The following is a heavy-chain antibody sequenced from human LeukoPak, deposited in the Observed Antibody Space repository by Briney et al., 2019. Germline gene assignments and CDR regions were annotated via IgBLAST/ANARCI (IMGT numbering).Heavy chain of an antibody. V-gene: IGHV3-33*01. CDR3: ARDPSYCSSTNCYVGSPLYYYYPMDV. CDR1: GFTFSTSG. CDR2: IWFDGSNK. Sequence: GRSLRLSCAASGFTFSTSGMHWVRQVPGKGLEWVAVIWFDGSNKHYADSVEGRFSISRDNSENTLYLQMNSLRAEDTAVYYCARDPSYCSSTNCYVGSPLYYYYPMDVWGQGTTVTVSS. D-gene: IGHD2-2*01. J-gene: IGHJ6*02.